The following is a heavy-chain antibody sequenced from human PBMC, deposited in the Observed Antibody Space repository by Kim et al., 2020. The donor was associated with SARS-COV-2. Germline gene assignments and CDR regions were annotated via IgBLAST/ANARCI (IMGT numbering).Heavy chain of an antibody. CDR3: ARGRVDV. V-gene: IGHV3-7*01. CDR1: GFTFSGYS. J-gene: IGHJ6*01. CDR2: IRRDGGGK. Sequence: GGSLRLSCAASGFTFSGYSMRWVRQAPGKGLECVATIRRDGGGKYYADSVKGRFAISRDNSKNSLYLQMNSLRAEDTAVYYCARGRVDV.